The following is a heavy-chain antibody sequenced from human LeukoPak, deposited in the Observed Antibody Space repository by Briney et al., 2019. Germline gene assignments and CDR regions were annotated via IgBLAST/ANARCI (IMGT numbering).Heavy chain of an antibody. V-gene: IGHV3-21*01. CDR2: ISSSSSYI. CDR1: GFTFSSYS. J-gene: IGHJ4*02. CDR3: AKDPTHYRVWDDYDSTVLSY. D-gene: IGHD3-22*01. Sequence: GGSLRLSCAASGFTFSSYSMNWVRQAPGKGLEWVSSISSSSSYIYYADSVKGRFTISRDNSKNTLYLQMNSLRAADTAVYYCAKDPTHYRVWDDYDSTVLSYWGQGTLGTVSS.